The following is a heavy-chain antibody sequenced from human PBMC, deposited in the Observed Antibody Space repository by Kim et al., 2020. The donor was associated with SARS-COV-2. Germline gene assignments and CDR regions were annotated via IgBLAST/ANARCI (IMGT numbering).Heavy chain of an antibody. CDR1: GFTFSSYG. J-gene: IGHJ5*02. CDR2: IWYDGSNK. Sequence: GGSLRLSCAASGFTFSSYGMHWVRQAPGKGLEWVAVIWYDGSNKYYADSVKGRFTISRDNSKNTLYLQMNSLRAEDTAVYYCARGLGSTRNPRHLSPQYNWFDPWGQGTLVTVSS. CDR3: ARGLGSTRNPRHLSPQYNWFDP. V-gene: IGHV3-33*01. D-gene: IGHD1-26*01.